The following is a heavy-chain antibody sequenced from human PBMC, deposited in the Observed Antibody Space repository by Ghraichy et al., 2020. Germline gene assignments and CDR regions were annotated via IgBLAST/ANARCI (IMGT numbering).Heavy chain of an antibody. CDR1: GGSFSGYY. D-gene: IGHD2-15*01. V-gene: IGHV4-34*01. J-gene: IGHJ6*02. CDR3: ARGGRWLPNIVVVVAVPYYYYGMDV. Sequence: SETLSLTCAVYGGSFSGYYWSWIRQPPGKGLEWIGEINHSGSTNYNPSLKSRVTISVDTSKNQFSLKLSSVTAADTAVYYCARGGRWLPNIVVVVAVPYYYYGMDVWGQGTTVTVSS. CDR2: INHSGST.